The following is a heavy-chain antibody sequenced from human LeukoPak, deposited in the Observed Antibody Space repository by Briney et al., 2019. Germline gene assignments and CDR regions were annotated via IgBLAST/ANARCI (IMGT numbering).Heavy chain of an antibody. D-gene: IGHD3-9*01. CDR2: IIPILGIA. J-gene: IGHJ4*02. CDR3: ARENYDILTGYPHPDY. Sequence: SVKVSCKASGGTFTSYAISWVRQAPGQGLEWMGRIIPILGIANYAQKFQGRVTITADKSTSTAYMELSSLRSDDTAVYYCARENYDILTGYPHPDYWGQGTLVTVSS. V-gene: IGHV1-69*04. CDR1: GGTFTSYA.